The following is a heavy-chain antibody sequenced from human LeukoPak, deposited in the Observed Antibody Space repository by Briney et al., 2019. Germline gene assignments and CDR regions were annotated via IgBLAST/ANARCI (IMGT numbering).Heavy chain of an antibody. CDR2: ISLTGLT. V-gene: IGHV4-4*02. D-gene: IGHD1-26*01. Sequence: SETLSLTCGVSGGSISNTNLWSWVRQPPGQGLEWIGEISLTGLTHYNPSLESRVTVSLDKSKNQLSLNLTSVTAADTAVYYCSRESGAFSPFGYWGQGTLVTVLS. CDR1: GGSISNTNL. CDR3: SRESGAFSPFGY. J-gene: IGHJ4*02.